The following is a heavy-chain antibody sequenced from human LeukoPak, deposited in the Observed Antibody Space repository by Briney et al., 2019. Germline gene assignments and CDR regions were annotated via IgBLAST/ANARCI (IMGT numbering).Heavy chain of an antibody. V-gene: IGHV3-48*03. D-gene: IGHD6-6*01. CDR3: TTDIGLLEQYSSLNAFDI. CDR2: ISSSGSTI. J-gene: IGHJ3*02. Sequence: GGSLRLSCEASGFTFSSYEMNWVRLAPGKGLEWVSYISSSGSTIYYADSVKGRFTISRDNAKNSLCLQMNSLKTEDTAVYYCTTDIGLLEQYSSLNAFDIWGQGTMVTVSS. CDR1: GFTFSSYE.